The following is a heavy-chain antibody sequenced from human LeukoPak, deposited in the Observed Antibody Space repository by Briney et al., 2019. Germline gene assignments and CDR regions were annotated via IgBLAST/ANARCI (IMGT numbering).Heavy chain of an antibody. Sequence: SETLSLTCTVSGGSISSYYWSRIRQPAGTALEWIGRIYTSGTITYNPSLKSRVTMSVDTSKNQFSLKLSSVTAADTAVYYCARGEWELGYYMDVWGKGTTVTISS. CDR1: GGSISSYY. CDR3: ARGEWELGYYMDV. CDR2: IYTSGTI. V-gene: IGHV4-4*07. D-gene: IGHD1-26*01. J-gene: IGHJ6*03.